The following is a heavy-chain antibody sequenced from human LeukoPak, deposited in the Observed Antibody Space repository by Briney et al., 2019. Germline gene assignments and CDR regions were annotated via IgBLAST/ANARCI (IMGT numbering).Heavy chain of an antibody. CDR3: ARGAKWEWPRDGFDI. V-gene: IGHV1-18*01. D-gene: IGHD1-26*01. Sequence: ASVKVSCKASGYTFSNYGINWVRQAPGQGLEWMGWISGYNGNTKNAENFQGRVTVTTDTSTSIAYVELRDLTSDDTAVYYCARGAKWEWPRDGFDIWGQGTMVTVSS. J-gene: IGHJ3*02. CDR2: ISGYNGNT. CDR1: GYTFSNYG.